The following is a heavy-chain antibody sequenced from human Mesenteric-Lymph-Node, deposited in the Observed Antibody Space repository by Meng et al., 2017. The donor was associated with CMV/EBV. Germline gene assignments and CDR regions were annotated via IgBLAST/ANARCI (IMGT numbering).Heavy chain of an antibody. J-gene: IGHJ6*02. V-gene: IGHV1-2*02. CDR2: INSKNGDT. Sequence: ASVKVSCKASGYTFAGYHMHWVRQAPGQGLEWMGWINSKNGDTNYAQKFQGRVTVTRDTSISTAYMELNRLRSDDTAVYYCARDPYSDSWYGNCYGMDVWGQGTTVTVSS. D-gene: IGHD6-13*01. CDR3: ARDPYSDSWYGNCYGMDV. CDR1: GYTFAGYH.